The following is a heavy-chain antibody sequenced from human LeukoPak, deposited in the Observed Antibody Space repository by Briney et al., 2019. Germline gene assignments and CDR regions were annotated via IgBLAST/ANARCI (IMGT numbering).Heavy chain of an antibody. CDR1: GYTFPSYG. J-gene: IGHJ4*02. CDR3: ARGSPPRRNYDSRGYYSYYFDY. V-gene: IGHV1-18*01. D-gene: IGHD3-22*01. Sequence: ASVKVSCKASGYTFPSYGISWVRQAPGQGLEWMGWISAYNGNTYYAQKLQGRVTMTTDTSTSTVYMELRSLRSDDTAVYYCARGSPPRRNYDSRGYYSYYFDYWGQGTLVTVSS. CDR2: ISAYNGNT.